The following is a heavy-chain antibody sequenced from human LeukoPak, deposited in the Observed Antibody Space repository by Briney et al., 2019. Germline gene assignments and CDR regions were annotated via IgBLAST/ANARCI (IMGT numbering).Heavy chain of an antibody. CDR1: GFTFKTYT. Sequence: PGGSLRLSCEGSGFTFKTYTMNWVRQAPGKGPEWVSSISVSNSYTLYAESVKGRYTVSRDNAKNSLYLQMNSLRAEDTAVYYCARGGPGYDILTGYLLYWGQGTLVTVSS. D-gene: IGHD3-9*01. J-gene: IGHJ4*02. V-gene: IGHV3-21*01. CDR3: ARGGPGYDILTGYLLY. CDR2: ISVSNSYT.